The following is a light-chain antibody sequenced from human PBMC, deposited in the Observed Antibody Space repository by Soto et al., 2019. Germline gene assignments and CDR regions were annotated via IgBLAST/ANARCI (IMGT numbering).Light chain of an antibody. CDR3: ATWDDSLNGPV. V-gene: IGLV1-44*01. CDR2: RNN. CDR1: SSNLGDNT. J-gene: IGLJ3*02. Sequence: QSVLTQPPSASGTPGQRVTISCSGSSSNLGDNTVNWYQQLPGTAPKLLIYRNNRRPSEVPDRFSGSKSGTSASPAISGLQSDDESDYYCATWDDSLNGPVFGGGTKLTVL.